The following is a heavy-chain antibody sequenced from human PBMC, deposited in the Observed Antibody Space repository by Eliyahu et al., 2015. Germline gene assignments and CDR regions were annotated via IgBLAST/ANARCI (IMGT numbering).Heavy chain of an antibody. CDR2: IYHSGTT. J-gene: IGHJ4*02. CDR1: XLHXXQXL. CDR3: ARIFGYSYSLGRDYFDS. Sequence: QVQLQESGPGLVKPSGTLSLLXXXWXLHXXQXLLGSCPRXPPGKGLEWIGEIYHSGTTNYNPSLKSRVSISVDKSKNQFSLRLTSVTAADTAVYHCARIFGYSYSLGRDYFDSWGQGTLVTVSS. D-gene: IGHD5-24*01. V-gene: IGHV4-4*02.